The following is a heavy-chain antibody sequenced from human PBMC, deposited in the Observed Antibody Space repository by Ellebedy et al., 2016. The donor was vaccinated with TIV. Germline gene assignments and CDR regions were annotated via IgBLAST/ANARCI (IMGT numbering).Heavy chain of an antibody. D-gene: IGHD6-6*01. J-gene: IGHJ4*02. Sequence: GGSLRLSXAASGFTFDDYAMHWVRQAPGKGLEWVSGINWNSDRIYYADSVKGRFTISRDNAKNSLYLQMDSLRAEDTALYYCAKDIGQQVVPASRCVYWGQGTLVTVSS. V-gene: IGHV3-9*01. CDR2: INWNSDRI. CDR3: AKDIGQQVVPASRCVY. CDR1: GFTFDDYA.